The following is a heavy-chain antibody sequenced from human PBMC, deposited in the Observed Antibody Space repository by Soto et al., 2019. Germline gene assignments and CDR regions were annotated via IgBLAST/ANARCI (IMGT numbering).Heavy chain of an antibody. CDR3: ARPGSANQKGAFDI. CDR1: GGSFSGYY. D-gene: IGHD3-10*01. Sequence: SETLSLTCAVYGGSFSGYYWSWIRQPPGKGLEWIGEINHSGSTNYNPSLKSRVTISVDTSKNQFSLKLSSVTAADTAVYYCARPGSANQKGAFDIWGQGTMVT. CDR2: INHSGST. J-gene: IGHJ3*02. V-gene: IGHV4-34*01.